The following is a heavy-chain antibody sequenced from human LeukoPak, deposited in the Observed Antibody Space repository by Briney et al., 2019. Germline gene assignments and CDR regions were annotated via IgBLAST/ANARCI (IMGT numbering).Heavy chain of an antibody. D-gene: IGHD6-19*01. CDR3: AKRIPVVAMQYFDL. CDR2: LGSGGST. Sequence: GGSLRLSCEVSGFTLKTYAMSWVRQAPGKGLEWVSTLGSGGSTFYADSVKGRFTISRDNSKNTLYLQITSLRGEDTAVYYCAKRIPVVAMQYFDLWGRGTLVAVSS. V-gene: IGHV3-23*01. J-gene: IGHJ2*01. CDR1: GFTLKTYA.